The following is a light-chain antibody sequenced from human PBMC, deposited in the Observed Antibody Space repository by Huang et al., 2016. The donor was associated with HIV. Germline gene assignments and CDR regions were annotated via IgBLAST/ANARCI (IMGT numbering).Light chain of an antibody. V-gene: IGKV3-15*01. CDR2: DAS. J-gene: IGKJ2*01. CDR3: QQYNRWPRT. Sequence: TQSPATLSVSPGERATLSCRASQGIGNKLPWYQVKPGQAPRLLIFDASDRGTDVPARFSGGGSDIDFTLTISDLQSEDSAVYYCQQYNRWPRTFGQGTEVEIK. CDR1: QGIGNK.